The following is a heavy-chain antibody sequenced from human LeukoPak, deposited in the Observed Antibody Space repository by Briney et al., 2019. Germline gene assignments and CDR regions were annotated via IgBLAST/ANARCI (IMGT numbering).Heavy chain of an antibody. J-gene: IGHJ3*02. Sequence: PGGSLRLSCAASGFTFDDYGMSWVRQAPGKGLEWVSGINWNGGSTDYADSVKGRFTISRDNAKNALYLQMNSLRAEDTAVYHCARRSTVVRGVIIGRDAFDIWGQGTMVTVSS. D-gene: IGHD3-10*01. CDR3: ARRSTVVRGVIIGRDAFDI. CDR1: GFTFDDYG. V-gene: IGHV3-20*01. CDR2: INWNGGST.